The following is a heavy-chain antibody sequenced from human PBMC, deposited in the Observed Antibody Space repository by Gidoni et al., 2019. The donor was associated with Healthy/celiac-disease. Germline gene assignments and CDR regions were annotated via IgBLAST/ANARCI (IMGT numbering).Heavy chain of an antibody. V-gene: IGHV5-51*01. CDR2: IYPADSDT. D-gene: IGHD4-17*01. CDR3: ARRHDDYGDYSLQYWFDP. J-gene: IGHJ5*02. CDR1: GYSFTNYW. Sequence: EVQLVQSGAEVKKPGESLKISCKGFGYSFTNYWIGWVRQMPGKGLEWMGIIYPADSDTRYSPSFQGQVTISADKSINTIYLQWSSLKASDAAMYYCARRHDDYGDYSLQYWFDPWGQGTLVTVSS.